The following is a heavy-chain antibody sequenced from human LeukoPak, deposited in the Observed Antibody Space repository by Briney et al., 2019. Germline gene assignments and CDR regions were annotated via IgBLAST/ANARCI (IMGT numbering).Heavy chain of an antibody. J-gene: IGHJ5*02. Sequence: SETLSLTCTVSGGSISSYCWSWIRQPPGKGLEWIGYIYTSGSTNYNPSLKSRVTISVDTSKNQFSLKLSSVTAADTAVYYCATLVPAANWFDPWGQGTLVTVSS. V-gene: IGHV4-4*09. CDR3: ATLVPAANWFDP. D-gene: IGHD2-2*01. CDR2: IYTSGST. CDR1: GGSISSYC.